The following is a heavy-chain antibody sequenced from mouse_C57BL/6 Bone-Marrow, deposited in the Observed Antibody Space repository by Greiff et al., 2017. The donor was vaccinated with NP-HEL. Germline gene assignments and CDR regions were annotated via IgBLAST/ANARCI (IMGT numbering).Heavy chain of an antibody. CDR2: KSYDGST. CDR3: ARDDDGYYYFDY. J-gene: IGHJ2*01. D-gene: IGHD2-3*01. V-gene: IGHV3-6*01. CDR1: GYSITSGYY. Sequence: EVHLVESGPGLVKPSQSLSLSCSASGYSITSGYYWNWLGLFPGNKLEWMGFKSYDGSTNYNQSFKNRFSITRAPSKNLFYLQLNSVTTEDTATDYCARDDDGYYYFDYWGQGTTLTVSS.